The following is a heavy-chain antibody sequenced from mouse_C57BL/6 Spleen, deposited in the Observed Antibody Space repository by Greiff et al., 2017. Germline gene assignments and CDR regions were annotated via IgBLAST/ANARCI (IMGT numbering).Heavy chain of an antibody. V-gene: IGHV1-80*01. CDR3: TRLRDYAMDY. CDR1: GYAFSSYW. CDR2: IYPGDGDP. J-gene: IGHJ4*01. Sequence: VQLQQSGAALVKPGASVKISCKASGYAFSSYWMNWVKQRPGKGLEWIGQIYPGDGDPNYNEKFKGKATLTADKSSSTAYMQLSSLTSYDVSVYFCTRLRDYAMDYWGQGTSVTVSS.